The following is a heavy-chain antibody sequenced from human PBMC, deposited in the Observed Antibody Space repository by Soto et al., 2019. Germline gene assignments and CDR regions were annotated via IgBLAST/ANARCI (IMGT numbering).Heavy chain of an antibody. CDR3: AKEEAFSSGWATIDY. J-gene: IGHJ4*02. D-gene: IGHD6-19*01. V-gene: IGHV3-23*01. Sequence: EVQLLESGGGLVQPGGSLRLSCAASGFTFSSYAMIWVRQAPGKGLEWVSAISGSGISTYYADSVKGRFTISRDNSKNTLYLQMNSLRAEDTAVYYCAKEEAFSSGWATIDYWGQGTLVTVSS. CDR2: ISGSGIST. CDR1: GFTFSSYA.